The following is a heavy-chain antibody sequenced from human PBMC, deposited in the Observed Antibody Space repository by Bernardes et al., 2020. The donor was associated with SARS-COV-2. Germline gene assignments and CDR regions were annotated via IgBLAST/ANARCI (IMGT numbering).Heavy chain of an antibody. Sequence: GGSLRLSCAASGFTFSSYAMSWVRQAPGKGLEWVSAISGSGGSSYYADSVKGRFTISRDNSKNTLHLQMNSLRAEDTAVYYCAKVANGPNNFDYWGQGTLVTVSS. D-gene: IGHD5-12*01. CDR3: AKVANGPNNFDY. J-gene: IGHJ4*02. CDR2: ISGSGGSS. V-gene: IGHV3-23*01. CDR1: GFTFSSYA.